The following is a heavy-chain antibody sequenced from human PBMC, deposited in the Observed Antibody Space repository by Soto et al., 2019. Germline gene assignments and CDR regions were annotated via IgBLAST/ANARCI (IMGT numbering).Heavy chain of an antibody. CDR3: ARHSSGYSYAFDI. CDR1: GFTFSSYA. Sequence: EVQLVESGGGLVQPGGSLRLSCAASGFTFSSYAMHWVRQAPGKGLEYVSAISSNGGSTYYAKSVKGRFTISRDNSKNTLYLQMGSLRAEYMAVYYCARHSSGYSYAFDIWGQGTMVTVSS. V-gene: IGHV3-64*01. CDR2: ISSNGGST. J-gene: IGHJ3*02. D-gene: IGHD3-22*01.